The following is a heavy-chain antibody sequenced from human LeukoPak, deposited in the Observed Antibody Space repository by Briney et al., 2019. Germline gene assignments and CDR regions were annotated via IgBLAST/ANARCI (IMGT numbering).Heavy chain of an antibody. CDR2: IYTSGST. D-gene: IGHD1-20*01. V-gene: IGHV4-4*09. Sequence: SETLSLTCTVSGGTISSYYWSWIRQPPGKGLEWIGYIYTSGSTNYNPSLKSRVTISVDTSKNQFSLKLSSVAAADTAVYYCARLPSITGTPDCWGKGTLVTVSS. J-gene: IGHJ4*02. CDR3: ARLPSITGTPDC. CDR1: GGTISSYY.